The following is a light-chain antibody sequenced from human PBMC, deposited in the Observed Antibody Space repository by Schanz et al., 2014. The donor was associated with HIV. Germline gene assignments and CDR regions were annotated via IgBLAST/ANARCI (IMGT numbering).Light chain of an antibody. CDR3: CSYAGSYTWV. CDR1: SNDIGSYNY. J-gene: IGLJ3*02. Sequence: QSVLTQPPSASGSPGQSVTISCIGTSNDIGSYNYVSWYQQHPGKAPKLMIYEVTKRPSGVPDRFSGSKSGNTASLTVSGLQAEDEAVYYCCSYAGSYTWVFGGGTKLTVL. V-gene: IGLV2-8*01. CDR2: EVT.